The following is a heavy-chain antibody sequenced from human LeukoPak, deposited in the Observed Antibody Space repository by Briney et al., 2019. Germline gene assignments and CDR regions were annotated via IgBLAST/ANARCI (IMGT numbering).Heavy chain of an antibody. J-gene: IGHJ4*02. CDR3: ARGGSGSGWYEPRDY. CDR2: ITSDGTNT. CDR1: GFTFNSYW. D-gene: IGHD6-19*01. V-gene: IGHV3-74*01. Sequence: GGSLRLSCAASGFTFNSYWMHWVRQVPGKGLVWVLHITSDGTNTNYADSVKGRFTISRDNAKNTLYLQMNSLRAEDTAVYYCARGGSGSGWYEPRDYWGQGTLVTASS.